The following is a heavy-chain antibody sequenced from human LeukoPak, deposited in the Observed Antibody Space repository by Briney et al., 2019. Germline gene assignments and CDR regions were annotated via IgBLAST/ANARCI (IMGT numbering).Heavy chain of an antibody. CDR3: AREVSGYCSSTSCSTQFDY. D-gene: IGHD2-2*01. Sequence: VASVKVSCKVSGYTLTELSMHWVRQAPGKGLEWMGGFDPEDGETIYAQKFQGRVTMTEDTSTDTAYMELSSLRSEDTAVYYCAREVSGYCSSTSCSTQFDYWGQGTLVTVSS. CDR2: FDPEDGET. CDR1: GYTLTELS. V-gene: IGHV1-24*01. J-gene: IGHJ4*02.